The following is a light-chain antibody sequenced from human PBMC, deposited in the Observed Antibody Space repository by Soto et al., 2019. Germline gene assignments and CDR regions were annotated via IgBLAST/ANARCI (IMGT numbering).Light chain of an antibody. CDR2: DVS. Sequence: QSALTQPRSVSGSPAQSVTISCTGTSSDVGGYKYVSWYQQYPGKAPKVMIYDVSKRPSGVPDRFSGSKSGNTASLTISGLQAEDESDYYCCPYAGSYTLVFGSGTKVTVL. CDR1: SSDVGGYKY. V-gene: IGLV2-11*01. CDR3: CPYAGSYTLV. J-gene: IGLJ1*01.